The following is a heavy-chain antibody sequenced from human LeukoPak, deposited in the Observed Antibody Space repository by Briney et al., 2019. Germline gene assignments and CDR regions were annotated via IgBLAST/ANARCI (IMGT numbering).Heavy chain of an antibody. V-gene: IGHV3-49*03. CDR2: IRSKAYGETA. Sequence: PGGSLRLSCTASVFTSGDYAMSWFRQAPGKGLEWVGFIRSKAYGETADYAASVKGRFTISRDDFKAIAYLQMNSLKTEDTAVYHCTRDRGAYNLYDYWGQGTLVTVSS. CDR1: VFTSGDYA. D-gene: IGHD1-1*01. CDR3: TRDRGAYNLYDY. J-gene: IGHJ4*02.